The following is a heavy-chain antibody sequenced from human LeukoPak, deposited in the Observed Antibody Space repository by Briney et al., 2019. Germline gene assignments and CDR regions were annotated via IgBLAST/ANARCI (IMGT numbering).Heavy chain of an antibody. V-gene: IGHV3-23*01. CDR2: ISGSGGST. Sequence: GGSLRLSCAASGFTFSSYAMSWVRQAPGKGLEWVSAISGSGGSTYYADSVKGRFTISRDNAKNSLYLQMNSLRAEDTAVYYCARVGLELLGWAFDIWGQGTMVTVSS. J-gene: IGHJ3*02. CDR3: ARVGLELLGWAFDI. CDR1: GFTFSSYA. D-gene: IGHD1-26*01.